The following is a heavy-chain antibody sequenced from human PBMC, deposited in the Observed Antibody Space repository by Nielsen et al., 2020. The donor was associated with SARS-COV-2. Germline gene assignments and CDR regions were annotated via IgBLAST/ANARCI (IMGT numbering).Heavy chain of an antibody. J-gene: IGHJ3*02. Sequence: GGSLRLSCAASGFTFSSYAMHWVRQAPGKGLEWVAVISYDGSNKYYADSVKGRFTISRDNSKNTLYLQMNSLRAEDTAVYYCAREDNSGSYYEAFDIWGQGTMVTVSS. CDR3: AREDNSGSYYEAFDI. CDR1: GFTFSSYA. D-gene: IGHD1-26*01. CDR2: ISYDGSNK. V-gene: IGHV3-30-3*01.